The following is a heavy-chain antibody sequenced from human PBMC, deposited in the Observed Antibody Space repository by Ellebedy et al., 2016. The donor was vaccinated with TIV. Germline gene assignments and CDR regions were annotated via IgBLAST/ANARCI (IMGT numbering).Heavy chain of an antibody. CDR2: IYSSGIT. D-gene: IGHD3-16*01. Sequence: MPSETLSLTCTVSGGSITGSHWSRIRQPPGKRLEWIGYIYSSGITNYNPSLKSRVTISVDTSKNQFSLKLRSVTAADTAMYYCAKNSYASGQWGQGTLVAVSS. J-gene: IGHJ4*02. V-gene: IGHV4-59*01. CDR3: AKNSYASGQ. CDR1: GGSITGSH.